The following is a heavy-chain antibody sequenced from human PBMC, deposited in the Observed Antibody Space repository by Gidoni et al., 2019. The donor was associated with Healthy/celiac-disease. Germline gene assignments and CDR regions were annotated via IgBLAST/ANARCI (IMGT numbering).Heavy chain of an antibody. D-gene: IGHD3-3*01. J-gene: IGHJ4*02. CDR1: GFTFSSYS. Sequence: EVQLVESGGGLVQPGGSLRLSCAASGFTFSSYSMNWVRQAPGKGLEWVSYISSSSSTIYYADSVKGRFTISRDNAKNSLYLQMNSLRDEDTAVYYCARRRGSGSGYYFDYWGQGTLVTVSS. CDR3: ARRRGSGSGYYFDY. V-gene: IGHV3-48*02. CDR2: ISSSSSTI.